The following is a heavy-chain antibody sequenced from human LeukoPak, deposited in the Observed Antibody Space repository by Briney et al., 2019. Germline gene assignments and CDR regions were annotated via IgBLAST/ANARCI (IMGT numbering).Heavy chain of an antibody. CDR2: IKQDGSEK. V-gene: IGHV3-7*01. J-gene: IGHJ4*02. Sequence: GGSLRLSCEGPGFSFSSYWMSWVRQAPGKELEWVANIKQDGSEKYYVDSVKGRFTISRDNAKNSLYLQMNTLRVEDTAIYYCVRVTLYYYDSESYYFFEHWGQGTPVTASS. D-gene: IGHD3-10*01. CDR3: VRVTLYYYDSESYYFFEH. CDR1: GFSFSSYW.